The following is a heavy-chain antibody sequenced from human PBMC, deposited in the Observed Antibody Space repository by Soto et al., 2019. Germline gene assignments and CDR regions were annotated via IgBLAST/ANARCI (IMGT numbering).Heavy chain of an antibody. CDR1: NGSISSYY. V-gene: IGHV4-59*01. Sequence: QVQLQESGPGLVKPSETLSLTCIVSNGSISSYYWTWIRQPPGKGLEWIGYTPYSGSTNYNPSLKSRVTIXVXRXXNPFALEVTSVTAADAAFYYCARERCSGGNCYLDYWGQGTLVTVSS. CDR2: TPYSGST. D-gene: IGHD2-15*01. CDR3: ARERCSGGNCYLDY. J-gene: IGHJ4*02.